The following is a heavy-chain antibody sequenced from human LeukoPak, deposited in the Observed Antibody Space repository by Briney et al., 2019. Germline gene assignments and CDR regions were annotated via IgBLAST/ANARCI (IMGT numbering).Heavy chain of an antibody. Sequence: GSLRLSCAASGFTLSSYAMTWVRQAPGKGLEWIGEINHSGSTNYNPSLKSRVTISVDTSKNQFSLKLSSVTAADTAVYYCARRYSSSWYRSPYNWFDPWGQGTLVTVSS. J-gene: IGHJ5*02. D-gene: IGHD6-13*01. CDR1: GFTLSSYA. CDR3: ARRYSSSWYRSPYNWFDP. V-gene: IGHV4-34*01. CDR2: INHSGST.